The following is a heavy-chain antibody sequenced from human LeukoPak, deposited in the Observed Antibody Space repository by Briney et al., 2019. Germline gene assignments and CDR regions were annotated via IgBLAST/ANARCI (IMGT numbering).Heavy chain of an antibody. V-gene: IGHV1-2*02. CDR2: INPSDGGT. CDR1: GYTXTGYY. D-gene: IGHD2-2*01. CDR3: ARSDKCTTCSIDY. J-gene: IGHJ4*02. Sequence: ASVKVSCKASGYTXTGYYLHWVRQAPGQGFESMGWINPSDGGTNYAPKFQGRVTMTRDTSISTAFMDLSRLTSDDTAVYFCARSDKCTTCSIDYWGQGTLVIVSS.